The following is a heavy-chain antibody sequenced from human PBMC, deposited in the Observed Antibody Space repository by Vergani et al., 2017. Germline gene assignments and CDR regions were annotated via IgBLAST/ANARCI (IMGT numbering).Heavy chain of an antibody. Sequence: QVQLQESGPGLVKPSETLSLTCTVSGGSISSYYWSWIRQPPGKGLEWVGYIYYSGSTNYNPSLKSRATKSVGTSKNQFSLKLSSVTAADTAVYYCARGGVIAAAGDETYYYYGMDVWGQGTTVTVSS. CDR1: GGSISSYY. J-gene: IGHJ6*02. V-gene: IGHV4-59*08. CDR3: ARGGVIAAAGDETYYYYGMDV. CDR2: IYYSGST. D-gene: IGHD6-13*01.